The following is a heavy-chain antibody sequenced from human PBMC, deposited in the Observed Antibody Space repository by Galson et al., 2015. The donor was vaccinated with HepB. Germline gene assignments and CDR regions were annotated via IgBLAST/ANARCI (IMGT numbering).Heavy chain of an antibody. CDR1: GFTFSSYS. D-gene: IGHD4-17*01. V-gene: IGHV3-48*04. J-gene: IGHJ4*02. CDR2: I. CDR3: AKHDPYGDSSRGGSFDY. Sequence: SLRLSCAASGFTFSSYSMNWVRQAPGKRLEWVSYIKYADAVKNRFTVSRDNAKNLVFLQMNTLRVDDTAIYYCAKHDPYGDSSRGGSFDYWGQGALVTVSS.